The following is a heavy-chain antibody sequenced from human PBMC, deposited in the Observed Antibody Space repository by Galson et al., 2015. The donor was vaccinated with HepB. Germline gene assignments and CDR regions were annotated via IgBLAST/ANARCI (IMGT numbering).Heavy chain of an antibody. V-gene: IGHV3-30*18. CDR1: EFTFSSYG. J-gene: IGHJ6*03. CDR3: AKDGDYYDSSGYYYWRYYYYYMDV. D-gene: IGHD3-22*01. Sequence: SLRLSCAASEFTFSSYGMNWVRQAPGKGLEWVAVISYDGSNKYYADSVKGRFTISRDNSKNTLYLQMNSLRAEDTAVYYYAKDGDYYDSSGYYYWRYYYYYMDVWGKGTTVTVPS. CDR2: ISYDGSNK.